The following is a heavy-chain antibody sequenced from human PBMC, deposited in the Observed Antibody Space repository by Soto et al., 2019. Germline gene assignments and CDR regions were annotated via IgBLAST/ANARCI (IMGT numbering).Heavy chain of an antibody. CDR2: ISAYNGST. J-gene: IGHJ4*02. CDR1: GYTFTSYG. V-gene: IGHV1-18*04. D-gene: IGHD6-19*01. CDR3: ARDRGLIAVAGTFDY. Sequence: ASVKVSCKASGYTFTSYGISWVRQAPGQGLEWMGWISAYNGSTNYAQKLQGRVTMTTDTSTSTAYMELRSLRSDDTAVYYCARDRGLIAVAGTFDYWGQGTLATVSS.